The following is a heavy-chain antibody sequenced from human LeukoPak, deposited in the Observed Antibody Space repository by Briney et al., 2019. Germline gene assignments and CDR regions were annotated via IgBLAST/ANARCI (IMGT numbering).Heavy chain of an antibody. CDR3: ARRGLKPGCHWFDP. Sequence: GASVKVSCKASGGTFSSYAISWVRQAPGQGLEWMGGIIPIFGTANYAQKFQGRGTITTDESTSTAYMELSSLRSEDTAVYYCARRGLKPGCHWFDPWGQGTLVTVSS. V-gene: IGHV1-69*05. D-gene: IGHD3-10*01. J-gene: IGHJ5*02. CDR1: GGTFSSYA. CDR2: IIPIFGTA.